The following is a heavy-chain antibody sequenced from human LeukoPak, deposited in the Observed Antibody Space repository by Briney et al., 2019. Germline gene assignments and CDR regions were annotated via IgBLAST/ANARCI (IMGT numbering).Heavy chain of an antibody. CDR3: ARLIDGDSLDYFDY. CDR1: GFAFSSYS. D-gene: IGHD4-17*01. Sequence: PGGSLRLSCAASGFAFSSYSMNWVRQAPGKGLEWVSSISSSSSYIYYADSVKGRFTISRDNAKNSLYLQMNSLRAEDTAVYYCARLIDGDSLDYFDYWGQGTLVTVSS. V-gene: IGHV3-21*01. J-gene: IGHJ4*02. CDR2: ISSSSSYI.